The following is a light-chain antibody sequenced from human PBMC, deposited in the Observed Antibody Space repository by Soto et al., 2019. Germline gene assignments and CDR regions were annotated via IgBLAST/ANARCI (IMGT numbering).Light chain of an antibody. CDR1: SSDVGAYNF. CDR2: EVT. CDR3: SSYTSTNTPYV. V-gene: IGLV2-14*01. J-gene: IGLJ1*01. Sequence: ALTQPASVSGSPGQSITISCTGSSSDVGAYNFVSWYQHHPGRAPKLILYEVTTRPSGVSSRFSGSKSGNTASLTISGLQADDEATYYCSSYTSTNTPYVFGTGTKVTVL.